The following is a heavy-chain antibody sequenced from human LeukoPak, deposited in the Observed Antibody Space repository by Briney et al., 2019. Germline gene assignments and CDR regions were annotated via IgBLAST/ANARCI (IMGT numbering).Heavy chain of an antibody. CDR2: ISSSGSTI. V-gene: IGHV3-48*03. Sequence: PGGSLRLSCAASGFTFSSYEMNWVRQAPGKGLEWGSYISSSGSTIYYADSVKGRFTISRDNAKNSLYLQMNSLSAEDTAVYYCARDPRGYDILTGYYDYYYYYGMDVWGKGTTVTVSS. D-gene: IGHD3-9*01. CDR1: GFTFSSYE. J-gene: IGHJ6*04. CDR3: ARDPRGYDILTGYYDYYYYYGMDV.